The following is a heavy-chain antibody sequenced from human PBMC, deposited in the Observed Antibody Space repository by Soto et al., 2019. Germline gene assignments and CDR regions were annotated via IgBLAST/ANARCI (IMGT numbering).Heavy chain of an antibody. V-gene: IGHV1-69*13. CDR2: IIPIFGTA. J-gene: IGHJ5*02. CDR1: GGTFSSYA. CDR3: ARDLSYDFWSGYSYTTQGNWLDP. Sequence: ASVKVSFKASGGTFSSYAISWVRQAPGQGLEWMGGIIPIFGTANYAQKFQGRVTITADESTSTAYMELSSLRSEDTAVYYCARDLSYDFWSGYSYTTQGNWLDPWGQGTLVTVSS. D-gene: IGHD3-3*01.